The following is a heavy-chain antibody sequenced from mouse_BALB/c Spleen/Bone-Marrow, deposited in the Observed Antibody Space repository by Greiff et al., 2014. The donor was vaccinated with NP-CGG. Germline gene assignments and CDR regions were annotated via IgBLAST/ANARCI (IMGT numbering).Heavy chain of an antibody. CDR2: ISNGGGST. J-gene: IGHJ3*01. D-gene: IGHD2-4*01. CDR1: GFTFSSYT. Sequence: DVHLVESGGGLVQPGGSLKLSCAASGFTFSSYTMSWVRQTPEKRLEWVAYISNGGGSTYYPDTVKGRFTISRDNAKNTLYLQMSSLKSEDTAMYYCARPHYYDYDGFAYWGQGTLVTVSA. V-gene: IGHV5-12-2*01. CDR3: ARPHYYDYDGFAY.